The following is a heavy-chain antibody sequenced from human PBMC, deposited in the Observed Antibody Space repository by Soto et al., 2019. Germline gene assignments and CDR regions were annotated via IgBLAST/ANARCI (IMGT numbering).Heavy chain of an antibody. Sequence: SVKVSCKGSGYTFNNYGISWVRQAPGQGLEWMGRIGPYKSNIKYSEKLQGRVTMTTDTSTSTAYLDLRSLRSDDTAVYYCARDLDGSGSYYTDYWGQGTLVTVSS. CDR3: ARDLDGSGSYYTDY. CDR2: IGPYKSNI. J-gene: IGHJ4*02. D-gene: IGHD3-10*01. CDR1: GYTFNNYG. V-gene: IGHV1-18*01.